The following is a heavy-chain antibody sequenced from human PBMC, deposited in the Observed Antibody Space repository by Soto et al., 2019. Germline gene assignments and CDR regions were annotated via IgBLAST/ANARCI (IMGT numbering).Heavy chain of an antibody. CDR1: GYTFTNYG. V-gene: IGHV1-18*01. J-gene: IGHJ4*02. D-gene: IGHD5-18*01. CDR2: IGGYKGNT. CDR3: APHTLDTGMPSAY. Sequence: QVQLVQSGAEVREPGASVKVSCKASGYTFTNYGVSWVRQAPGQGLEWMGWIGGYKGNTNYAQKLQGRATLTTDTSTSTAYMELRSLRSDDTAVYYCAPHTLDTGMPSAYWGQGTLVTVSS.